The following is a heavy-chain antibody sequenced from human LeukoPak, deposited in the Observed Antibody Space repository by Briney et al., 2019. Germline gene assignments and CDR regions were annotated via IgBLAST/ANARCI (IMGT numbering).Heavy chain of an antibody. CDR3: ARTIAAAPYYYYYYMDV. Sequence: SVNVSCKASGGTFISYAISWVRQAPGHGLEWMGGIIPIFGTANYAQKFQGRVTITTDESTSTAYMELSSLRSEDTAVYYCARTIAAAPYYYYYYMDVWGKGTTVTVSS. V-gene: IGHV1-69*05. J-gene: IGHJ6*03. CDR2: IIPIFGTA. D-gene: IGHD6-13*01. CDR1: GGTFISYA.